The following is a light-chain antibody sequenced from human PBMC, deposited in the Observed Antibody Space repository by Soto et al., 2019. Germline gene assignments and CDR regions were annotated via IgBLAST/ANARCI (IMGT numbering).Light chain of an antibody. V-gene: IGKV3-20*01. CDR3: QQYGSPPLT. CDR1: QSVSGTY. J-gene: IGKJ4*01. Sequence: EIVLTQSPGTLFLSPGERATLSCRASQSVSGTYLGWYQMKPGQSPRLVIYGASSRATGIPDRFRGSGSGPDVTLTITRLEPEYSAVYSCQQYGSPPLTFGGGTGVEIK. CDR2: GAS.